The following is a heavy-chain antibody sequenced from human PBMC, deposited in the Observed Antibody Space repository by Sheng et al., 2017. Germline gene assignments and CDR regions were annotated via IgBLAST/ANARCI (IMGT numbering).Heavy chain of an antibody. D-gene: IGHD1-20*01. Sequence: QVHLVQSGAEVKEPGVLGEGLLQGFWSLLQQLYFTWVRQAPGQGLEWMGRVIPIYNISHSAQNFVGRVTITADTSGTTAYMELSSLRSDDTAVYYCARDISGDDILIQWGQGTLVTVSS. CDR1: SLLQQLY. J-gene: IGHJ4*02. CDR3: ARDISGDDILIQ. V-gene: IGHV1-69*04. CDR2: VIPIYNIS.